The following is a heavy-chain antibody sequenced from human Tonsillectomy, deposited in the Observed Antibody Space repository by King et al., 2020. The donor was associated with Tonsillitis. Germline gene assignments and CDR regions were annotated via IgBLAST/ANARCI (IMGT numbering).Heavy chain of an antibody. D-gene: IGHD2-2*01. Sequence: VQLVESGAEGKKPGESLKISCKGSGYSFTSYWIGWVRQMPGKGLEWMGIIYPGDSDTRYSPSFQGQVTFSADKSISTAYLQWSSLKASYTAMYYCARPAGYCSSTSAGCYFEYWGQGTLVTVSS. V-gene: IGHV5-51*01. CDR2: IYPGDSDT. J-gene: IGHJ4*02. CDR1: GYSFTSYW. CDR3: ARPAGYCSSTSAGCYFEY.